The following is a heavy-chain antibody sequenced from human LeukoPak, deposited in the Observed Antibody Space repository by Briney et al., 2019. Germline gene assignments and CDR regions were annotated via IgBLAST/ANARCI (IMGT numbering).Heavy chain of an antibody. D-gene: IGHD1-7*01. CDR1: GFTVSSNY. Sequence: GGSLRLSCAASGFTVSSNYMSWVRQAPGKGLEWVSLIYSGGSTYYADSVKGRFTISRDNSRNTVFLQMNSLRAEDTAVYYCARRRELLRGAFDMWGQGTMVTVSS. V-gene: IGHV3-53*01. CDR2: IYSGGST. CDR3: ARRRELLRGAFDM. J-gene: IGHJ3*02.